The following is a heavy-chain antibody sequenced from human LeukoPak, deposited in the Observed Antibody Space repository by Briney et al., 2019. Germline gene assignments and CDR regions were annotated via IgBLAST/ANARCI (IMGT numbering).Heavy chain of an antibody. CDR2: IHYTGAT. D-gene: IGHD3-9*01. Sequence: ASETLSLTCAVYGGSITGYYWSWIRQTPGRGLEWVGEIHYTGATSYNPSLKSRATISTDTSKNQFSLRLSSVTAADKAVYYCARGNILTGYCFDFWGQGALVTVSS. CDR1: GGSITGYY. V-gene: IGHV4-34*01. CDR3: ARGNILTGYCFDF. J-gene: IGHJ4*02.